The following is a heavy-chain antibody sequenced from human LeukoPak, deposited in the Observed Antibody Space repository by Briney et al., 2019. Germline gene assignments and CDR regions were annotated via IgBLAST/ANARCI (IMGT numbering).Heavy chain of an antibody. CDR2: IIPIFGTA. J-gene: IGHJ4*02. CDR3: ARGHPPSYYDFWSGYYLPDFDY. V-gene: IGHV1-69*01. Sequence: GASXKVSCKASGGTFISYAISWVRQAPGQGREWGGGIIPIFGTANYAQKFQGRVTITADEYTRTAYMEMSSLRSEDTAVYYCARGHPPSYYDFWSGYYLPDFDYWGQGTLVTVSS. D-gene: IGHD3-3*01. CDR1: GGTFISYA.